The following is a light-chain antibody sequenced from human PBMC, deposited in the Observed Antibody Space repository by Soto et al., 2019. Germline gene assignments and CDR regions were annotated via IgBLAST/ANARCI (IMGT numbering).Light chain of an antibody. J-gene: IGKJ1*01. CDR1: QDISNY. CDR3: QQYDNLPWT. CDR2: DAS. Sequence: DIQMTQSPSSLPASVGDRVTITCQASQDISNYLNWYQQKPGKAPKLLIYDASNLETGVPSRFSGSGSGTDFTFTISSLQPEDIATYYCQQYDNLPWTFGQGTTVEIK. V-gene: IGKV1-33*01.